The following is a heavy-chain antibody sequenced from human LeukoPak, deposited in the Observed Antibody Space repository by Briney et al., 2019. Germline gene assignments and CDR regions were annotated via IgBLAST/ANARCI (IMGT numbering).Heavy chain of an antibody. Sequence: GGSLRLSCAASGFTFSSYWMSWVRQAPGKGLEWVANIKQDGSEKYYVDSVKGRFTISRDNAKNSLYLQMNSLRAEDTAVYYCARLPPPTNDAFDVWGQGTMVTVSS. D-gene: IGHD1-26*01. CDR1: GFTFSSYW. V-gene: IGHV3-7*01. J-gene: IGHJ3*01. CDR3: ARLPPPTNDAFDV. CDR2: IKQDGSEK.